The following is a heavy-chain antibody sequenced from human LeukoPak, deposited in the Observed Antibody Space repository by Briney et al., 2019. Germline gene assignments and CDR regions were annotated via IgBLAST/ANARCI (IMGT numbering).Heavy chain of an antibody. Sequence: GGSLRLSCAASGFTFSRYGMQWVRQAPGEGLEGGAVIWYDGSKKFYADSVKGRFTISRDNSKNTLYLQMNSLRAEDTALYYCAKDQGGSGSYYHDYWGQGTLVTVSS. CDR1: GFTFSRYG. J-gene: IGHJ4*02. CDR2: IWYDGSKK. V-gene: IGHV3-33*06. CDR3: AKDQGGSGSYYHDY. D-gene: IGHD3-10*01.